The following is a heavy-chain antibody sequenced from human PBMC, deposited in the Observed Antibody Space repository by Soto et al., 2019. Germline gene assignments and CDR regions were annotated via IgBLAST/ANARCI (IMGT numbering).Heavy chain of an antibody. CDR1: GGTFSTYA. Sequence: QVQLVQSGAEVKEPGSSVKVSCKASGGTFSTYAISWVRQAPGQGLEWMGGIIPRIDSANYAQKFQGRATITADESTSTGYMELSRLRSEDTAIYYCARDRYQKNDDYYFESAYWGQGTLVTVSS. V-gene: IGHV1-69*12. CDR2: IIPRIDSA. J-gene: IGHJ4*02. CDR3: ARDRYQKNDDYYFESAY. D-gene: IGHD2-21*01.